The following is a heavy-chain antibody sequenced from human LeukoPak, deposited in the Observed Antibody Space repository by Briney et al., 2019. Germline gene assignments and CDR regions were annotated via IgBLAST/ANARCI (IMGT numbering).Heavy chain of an antibody. CDR2: IGSGSSAI. CDR1: VFILNTYP. V-gene: IGHV3-48*02. Sequence: GGSVRLSCAASVFILNTYPMNWVHQTPRKGLEWLAYIGSGSSAINYTDSVKGRLTVSSDNAKSTLFLQVNSLRDEDTGVYYCARDTPNGADYWGQGTLVTVSS. J-gene: IGHJ4*02. D-gene: IGHD7-27*01. CDR3: ARDTPNGADY.